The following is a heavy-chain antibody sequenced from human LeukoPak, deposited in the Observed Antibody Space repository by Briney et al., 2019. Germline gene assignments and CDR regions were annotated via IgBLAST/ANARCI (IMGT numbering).Heavy chain of an antibody. V-gene: IGHV4-59*01. J-gene: IGHJ4*02. CDR1: GGSISSYY. D-gene: IGHD2-2*02. Sequence: SETLSLTCTVSGGSISSYYWSWIRQPPGKGLEWIGYIYYSGSTNYNPSLKSRVTISVDTSKNQFSLKLSSVTAADTAVYYCAKGGYCSSTSCFTFDYWGQGTLVTVSS. CDR2: IYYSGST. CDR3: AKGGYCSSTSCFTFDY.